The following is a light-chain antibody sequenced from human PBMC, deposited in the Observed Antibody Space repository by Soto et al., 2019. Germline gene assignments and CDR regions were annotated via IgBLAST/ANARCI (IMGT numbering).Light chain of an antibody. CDR1: QSVSTN. CDR3: QQYNNWPRT. V-gene: IGKV3-15*01. J-gene: IGKJ1*01. Sequence: EIVMTQSPATLSVSPGERATLSCRASQSVSTNLAWYQQKPGQAPSLLIYGTSTRATGIPARFSGSGSGTEFTLTISSLLSEDFAVYYCQQYNNWPRTFGQGTKVEIK. CDR2: GTS.